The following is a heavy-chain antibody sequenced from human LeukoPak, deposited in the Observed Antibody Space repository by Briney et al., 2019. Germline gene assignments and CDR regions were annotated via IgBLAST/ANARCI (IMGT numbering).Heavy chain of an antibody. CDR1: GGSISSGDYY. V-gene: IGHV4-30-4*01. J-gene: IGHJ4*02. CDR2: IYYSGST. CDR3: ARATHSNYFDY. Sequence: SETLSLTCTVSGGSISSGDYYWSWIRQPPGKGLEWIGYIYYSGSTYYNPSLKSRVTISVDTSKNQFSLKLSSVTAADTAVYYCARATHSNYFDYWGQGTLVTVSS. D-gene: IGHD2/OR15-2a*01.